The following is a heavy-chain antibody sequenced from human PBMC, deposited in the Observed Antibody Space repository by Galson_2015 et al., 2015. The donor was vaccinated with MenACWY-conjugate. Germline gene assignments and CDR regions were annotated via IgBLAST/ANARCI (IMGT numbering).Heavy chain of an antibody. CDR2: IKQDGSEK. J-gene: IGHJ6*02. CDR1: GFTFSSYW. V-gene: IGHV3-7*01. Sequence: SLRLSCAASGFTFSSYWMSWVRQAPGKGLEWVANIKQDGSEKYYVDSVKGRFTISRDDSKNTLYLQMNSLRAEDTAVYYCARALKGIVHYYYGMDVWGQGTTVTVSS. CDR3: ARALKGIVHYYYGMDV. D-gene: IGHD2/OR15-2a*01.